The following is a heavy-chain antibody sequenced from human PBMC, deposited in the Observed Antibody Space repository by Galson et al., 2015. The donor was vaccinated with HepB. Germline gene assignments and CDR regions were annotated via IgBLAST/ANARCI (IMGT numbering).Heavy chain of an antibody. Sequence: SLRLSCAASGFTFSSYDMHWVRQATGKGLEWVSAIGTAGDTYYPGSVKGRFTISRENAKNSLYLQMNSLRAGDTAVYYCARWSYYDSSGYYYVHAFDIWGQGTMVTVSS. CDR3: ARWSYYDSSGYYYVHAFDI. CDR2: IGTAGDT. D-gene: IGHD3-22*01. V-gene: IGHV3-13*04. CDR1: GFTFSSYD. J-gene: IGHJ3*02.